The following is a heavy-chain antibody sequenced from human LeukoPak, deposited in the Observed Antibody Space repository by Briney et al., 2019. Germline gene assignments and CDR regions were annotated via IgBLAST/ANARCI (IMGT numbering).Heavy chain of an antibody. CDR2: IWYDGSKK. CDR3: AGGFGELSLGFDY. CDR1: GFTFSRYG. V-gene: IGHV3-33*01. D-gene: IGHD3-10*01. Sequence: GGSLRLSCAASGFTFSRYGMHWVRQAPGKGLEWVAVIWYDGSKKYYADSVKARFTISRDNSKNTLYLQIISLRAEDTAVYYCAGGFGELSLGFDYSGQGTLATVSS. J-gene: IGHJ4*02.